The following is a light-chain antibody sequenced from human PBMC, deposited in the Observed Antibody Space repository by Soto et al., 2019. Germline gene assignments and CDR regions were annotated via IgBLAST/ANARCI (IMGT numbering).Light chain of an antibody. Sequence: DIHLTQSPSLLSASVGDRVTITCRATQGISQYVAWYQQKPGKAPELLIYAATVLQGGVQSRFSGTGSATEFILTIRSLQPEDFATYYCKQVNSYPLTFGGGTKVDI. J-gene: IGKJ4*01. CDR3: KQVNSYPLT. CDR1: QGISQY. CDR2: AAT. V-gene: IGKV1-9*01.